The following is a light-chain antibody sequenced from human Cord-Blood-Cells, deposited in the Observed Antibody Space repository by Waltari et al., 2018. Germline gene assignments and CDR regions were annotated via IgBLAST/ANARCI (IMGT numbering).Light chain of an antibody. CDR3: QQYGSSPLYT. CDR1: QSVSSSY. CDR2: GAS. V-gene: IGKV3-20*01. Sequence: EIVLTQSPGTLSLSPGERATLSCRASQSVSSSYLAWYQQKPGQAPRLLIYGASSRATRIPDRFSGSGSGTDFTLTISRLEPEDCAVYYCQQYGSSPLYTFGQGTKLEIK. J-gene: IGKJ2*01.